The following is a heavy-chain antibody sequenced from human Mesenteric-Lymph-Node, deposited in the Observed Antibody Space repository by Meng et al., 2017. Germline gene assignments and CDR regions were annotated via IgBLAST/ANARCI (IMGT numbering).Heavy chain of an antibody. V-gene: IGHV1-2*02. Sequence: ASVKVSCKASGYTFTGYYMHWVRQAPGQGLEWMGWINPNSGGTNYAQKCQGRVTMTRDTSISTAYMELSSLGSDDTAVYYCARVDGGYYYDSPSPEGLAFDYWGQGTLVTVSS. CDR2: INPNSGGT. D-gene: IGHD3-22*01. J-gene: IGHJ4*02. CDR3: ARVDGGYYYDSPSPEGLAFDY. CDR1: GYTFTGYY.